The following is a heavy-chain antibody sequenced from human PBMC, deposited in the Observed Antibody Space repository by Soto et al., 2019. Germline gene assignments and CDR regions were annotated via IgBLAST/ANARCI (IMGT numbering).Heavy chain of an antibody. CDR2: IYYSGST. V-gene: IGHV4-61*01. CDR1: GGSVSSGSYY. Sequence: QVQLQESGPGLVKPSETLSLTCTVSGGSVSSGSYYWSWIRQPPGKGLEWIGYIYYSGSTNYNPSLKGRVTISVDTSKNQFSLKLSSVTAADTAVYYCARRAYSSGWYVYWGQGTLVTVSS. D-gene: IGHD6-19*01. CDR3: ARRAYSSGWYVY. J-gene: IGHJ4*02.